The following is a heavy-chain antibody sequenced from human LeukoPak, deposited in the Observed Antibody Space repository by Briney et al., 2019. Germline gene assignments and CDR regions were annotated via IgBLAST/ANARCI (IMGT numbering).Heavy chain of an antibody. Sequence: PGGSLRLSCAASGFIFSDHYMDWVRQVPGKGVEWVGRGRNRANGETTEYVASVRGRFTISRDDSRNLVYLQMNSLRSEDTAVYYCARSSSNGNHVFDYWGQGTTVTVSS. J-gene: IGHJ4*02. D-gene: IGHD6-13*01. CDR3: ARSSSNGNHVFDY. V-gene: IGHV3-72*01. CDR2: GRNRANGETT. CDR1: GFIFSDHY.